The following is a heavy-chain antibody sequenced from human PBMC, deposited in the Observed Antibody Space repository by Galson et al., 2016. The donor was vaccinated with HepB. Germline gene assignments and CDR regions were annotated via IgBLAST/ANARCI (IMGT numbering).Heavy chain of an antibody. Sequence: SLRLSCAASGFTFSRYEMNWVRQAPGKGLEWVSYISNSGTTIYYADSVEGRFTISRDNAKNSLYLQMNSLRAEDTAVYYCARDLRKDVVPTIPYYYYGMDVWGQGTTVTVSS. CDR2: ISNSGTTI. D-gene: IGHD5-12*01. V-gene: IGHV3-48*03. J-gene: IGHJ6*02. CDR1: GFTFSRYE. CDR3: ARDLRKDVVPTIPYYYYGMDV.